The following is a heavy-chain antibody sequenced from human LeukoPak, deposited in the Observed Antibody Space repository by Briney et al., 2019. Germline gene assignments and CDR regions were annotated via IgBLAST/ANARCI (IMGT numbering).Heavy chain of an antibody. V-gene: IGHV3-23*01. CDR3: AKSGEVVTAITHLDY. J-gene: IGHJ4*02. CDR1: GFTFSSYG. D-gene: IGHD2-21*02. Sequence: PGGSLRLSCAASGFTFSSYGMSWVRQAPGKGLEWVSAISGSGGSTYYADSVKGRFTISRDNSKNTLYLQMNSLRAEDTAVYYCAKSGEVVTAITHLDYWGQGTLVTVSS. CDR2: ISGSGGST.